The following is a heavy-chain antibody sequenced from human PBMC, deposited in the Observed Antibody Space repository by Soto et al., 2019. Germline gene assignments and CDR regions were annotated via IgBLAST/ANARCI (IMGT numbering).Heavy chain of an antibody. Sequence: PSETLSLTCTVSGGSISSGGYYWSWIRQHPGKGLEWIGYIYYSGSTYYNPSLKNRVTISVDTSKNQFSLKLSSVTAADTAVYYCARLVPAAKSVRRPEYGMDVWGQGTTVTVSS. V-gene: IGHV4-31*03. CDR2: IYYSGST. CDR1: GGSISSGGYY. CDR3: ARLVPAAKSVRRPEYGMDV. J-gene: IGHJ6*02. D-gene: IGHD2-2*01.